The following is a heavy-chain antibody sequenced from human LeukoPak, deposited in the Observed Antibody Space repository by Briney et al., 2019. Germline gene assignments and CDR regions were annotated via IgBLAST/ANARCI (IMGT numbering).Heavy chain of an antibody. CDR3: ASNCGGDCYSPNWFDP. D-gene: IGHD2-21*01. V-gene: IGHV1-69*05. Sequence: GASVKVSCKASGGTFSSYAISWVRQAPGQGLEWVGGIIPIFGTANYAQKFQGRVMITTDESTSTAYMELSSLRSEDTAVYYCASNCGGDCYSPNWFDPWGQGTLVTVSS. J-gene: IGHJ5*02. CDR2: IIPIFGTA. CDR1: GGTFSSYA.